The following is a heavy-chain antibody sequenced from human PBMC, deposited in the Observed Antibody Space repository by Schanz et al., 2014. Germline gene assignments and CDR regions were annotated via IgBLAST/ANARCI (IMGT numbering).Heavy chain of an antibody. Sequence: EVQLVQSGGGLVQPGGSLRLSCAASGFTFSSHWMHWVRQDPGKGLVWVARINSVGSNTDYADSVKGRFTISRDNSKNTLYLQMNSLRAEDTAVYYCARPALWFGDNCFDPWGQGTLVTVSP. D-gene: IGHD3-10*01. V-gene: IGHV3-74*01. CDR1: GFTFSSHW. CDR2: INSVGSNT. J-gene: IGHJ5*02. CDR3: ARPALWFGDNCFDP.